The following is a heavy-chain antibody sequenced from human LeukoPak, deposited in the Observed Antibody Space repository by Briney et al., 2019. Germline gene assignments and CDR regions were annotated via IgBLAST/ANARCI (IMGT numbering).Heavy chain of an antibody. J-gene: IGHJ6*02. D-gene: IGHD3-10*01. CDR2: IVVGSGNT. Sequence: SVKVSCKASGFTFTSSAMQWVRQARGQRLEWIGWIVVGSGNTNYAQKFQERVTITRDMSTSTAYMELSSLRSEDTAVYYCAAGTMGRYYYYGMDVWGQGTLVTVSS. CDR1: GFTFTSSA. V-gene: IGHV1-58*02. CDR3: AAGTMGRYYYYGMDV.